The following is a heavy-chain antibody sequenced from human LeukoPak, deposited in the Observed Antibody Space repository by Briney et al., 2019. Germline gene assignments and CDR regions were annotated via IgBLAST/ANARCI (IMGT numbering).Heavy chain of an antibody. CDR1: GYTFTNYG. V-gene: IGHV1-18*01. CDR2: ISAYNGNT. D-gene: IGHD2-15*01. J-gene: IGHJ4*02. CDR3: ARDGLVVALYYYDY. Sequence: ASVKVSCKASGYTFTNYGISWVRQAPGRGLEWMGWISAYNGNTNYAQKFQGRVTMTTVTSTSTAYMELRSLRSDDTAVYYCARDGLVVALYYYDYWGQGTLVTVSS.